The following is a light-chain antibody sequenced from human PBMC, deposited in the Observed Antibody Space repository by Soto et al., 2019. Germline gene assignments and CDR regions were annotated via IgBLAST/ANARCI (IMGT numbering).Light chain of an antibody. CDR1: QDIDNH. CDR3: QHFHTLPYT. CDR2: DAS. J-gene: IGKJ2*01. V-gene: IGKV1-33*01. Sequence: DIQMTQSPSPLSASVGDRVTITCRASQDIDNHLNWFQQKPGKAPKLLIYDASNLQTGVSSRFSGSGSGTHFTFTISSLHPEDIATYYCQHFHTLPYTLGLGTKVDI.